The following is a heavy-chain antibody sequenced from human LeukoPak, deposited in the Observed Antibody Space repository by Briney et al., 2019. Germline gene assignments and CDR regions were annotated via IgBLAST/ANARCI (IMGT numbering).Heavy chain of an antibody. CDR1: GGTFSSYA. D-gene: IGHD6-19*01. V-gene: IGHV1-69*01. J-gene: IGHJ4*02. Sequence: SSVKVSCKASGGTFSSYANSWVRQAPGQRLEWMGGISPIFGTANYAQKFQGRVTITADDSTSTAYLELRSLRSEDTAVYYCARGPSIAVAGYYFDYWGQGTLVTVSS. CDR2: ISPIFGTA. CDR3: ARGPSIAVAGYYFDY.